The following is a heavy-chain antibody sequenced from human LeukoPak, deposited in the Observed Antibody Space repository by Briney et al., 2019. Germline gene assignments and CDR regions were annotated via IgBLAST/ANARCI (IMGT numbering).Heavy chain of an antibody. Sequence: GSLRLSCAASGFTFSSYWMSWVRQAPGKGLEWIGSIYYSGSTYYNPSLKSRVTISVDTSKNQFSLKLSSVTAADTAVYYCARDFWSGYYYYYYMDVWGKGTTVTVSS. CDR3: ARDFWSGYYYYYYMDV. CDR2: IYYSGST. J-gene: IGHJ6*03. D-gene: IGHD3-3*01. CDR1: GFTFSSYW. V-gene: IGHV4-39*07.